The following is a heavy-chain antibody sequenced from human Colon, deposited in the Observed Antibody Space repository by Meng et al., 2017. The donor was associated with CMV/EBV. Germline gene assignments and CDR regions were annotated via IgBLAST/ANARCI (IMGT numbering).Heavy chain of an antibody. CDR3: ARDPRNWGLTP. Sequence: GESLKISCAASGFTFSNYAVHWVRQAPGKGLEWVAIIWHDGNHKYYVDSVKGRFTISRDNSKNTMSLQLNSLRVEDTAVYYCARDPRNWGLTPWGQGTLVTVSS. CDR1: GFTFSNYA. D-gene: IGHD7-27*01. CDR2: IWHDGNHK. V-gene: IGHV3-33*01. J-gene: IGHJ5*02.